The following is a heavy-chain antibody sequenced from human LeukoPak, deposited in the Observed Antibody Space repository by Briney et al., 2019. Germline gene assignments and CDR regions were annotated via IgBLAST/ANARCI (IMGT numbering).Heavy chain of an antibody. CDR1: GFTFSRYE. V-gene: IGHV3-48*03. CDR3: ACSYCGGDCYSPDY. J-gene: IGHJ4*02. CDR2: ISPSGSTM. D-gene: IGHD2-21*02. Sequence: GGSLRLSCAVSGFTFSRYEMSWVRQAPGKGLEWISYISPSGSTMYYVDSVKGRFTISRDNAKSSLYLQMNSLRDEDTAVYYCACSYCGGDCYSPDYWGQGTLVTVPS.